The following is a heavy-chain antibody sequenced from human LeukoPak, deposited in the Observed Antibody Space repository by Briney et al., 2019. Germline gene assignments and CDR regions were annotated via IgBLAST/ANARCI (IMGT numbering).Heavy chain of an antibody. Sequence: PSETLSLTCTVSGGSISSYYWSWIRQPAGKGLEWIGRIYTSGSTNYNPSLKSRVTTSVDTSKNQFSLKLSSVTAADTAVYYCASHTIFNWFDPWGQGTLVTVSS. V-gene: IGHV4-4*07. CDR1: GGSISSYY. CDR2: IYTSGST. D-gene: IGHD3-3*01. J-gene: IGHJ5*02. CDR3: ASHTIFNWFDP.